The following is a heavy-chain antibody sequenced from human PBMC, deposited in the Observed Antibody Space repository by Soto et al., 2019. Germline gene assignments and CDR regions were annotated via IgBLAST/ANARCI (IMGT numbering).Heavy chain of an antibody. CDR2: INWNSANI. V-gene: IGHV3-9*01. CDR3: AKPSYCTGGRCYLTFDY. D-gene: IGHD2-15*01. J-gene: IGHJ4*02. CDR1: GFTFDDYA. Sequence: VQLVESGGDLVQPGRSLRLSCTASGFTFDDYAMHWVRQVPGKGLEWVSGINWNSANIVYADSVKGRFTISRDNAKNSLYLQMNSLRPEDTAFYYCAKPSYCTGGRCYLTFDYWGQGTLVTVSS.